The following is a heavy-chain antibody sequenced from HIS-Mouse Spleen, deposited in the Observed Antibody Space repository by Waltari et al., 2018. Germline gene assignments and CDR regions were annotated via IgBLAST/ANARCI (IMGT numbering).Heavy chain of an antibody. Sequence: QVQRVESGGGAVQPGGSLRLPCPASGFTFRSDGMHWVRQAPGKGLEWVAVISYDGSNKYYADAVKGRFTISRDNSKNTLYLQMNSLRAEDTAVYYCAKDRGSQFDYWGQGTLVTVSS. CDR2: ISYDGSNK. CDR3: AKDRGSQFDY. V-gene: IGHV3-30*18. D-gene: IGHD1-26*01. CDR1: GFTFRSDG. J-gene: IGHJ4*02.